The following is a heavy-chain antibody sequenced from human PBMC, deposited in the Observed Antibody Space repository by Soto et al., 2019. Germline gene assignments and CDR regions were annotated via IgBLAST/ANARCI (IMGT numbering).Heavy chain of an antibody. CDR1: GGSISSYY. J-gene: IGHJ5*02. Sequence: SETLSLICTVSGGSISSYYWSWIRQPPGKGLEWIGYIYYSGRTNYNPSLKSRVTISVDTSKNQFSLKLSSVTAADTAVYYCARGYCSSTICYIWDNWFDPWGQGTLVTVSS. CDR2: IYYSGRT. CDR3: ARGYCSSTICYIWDNWFDP. V-gene: IGHV4-59*01. D-gene: IGHD2-2*02.